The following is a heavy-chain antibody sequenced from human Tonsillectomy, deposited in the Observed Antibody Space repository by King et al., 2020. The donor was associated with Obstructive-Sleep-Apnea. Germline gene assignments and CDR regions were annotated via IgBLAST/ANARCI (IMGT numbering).Heavy chain of an antibody. V-gene: IGHV3-7*03. D-gene: IGHD2-2*01. CDR1: GFTFSSSW. CDR2: IKQDGSEK. J-gene: IGHJ4*02. Sequence: EVQLVESGGGLVQPGGSLRLSCAASGFTFSSSWMSWVRQAPGKGLEWVANIKQDGSEKYYVDSVTGRFTISRDNAKNSLYLQMNSLRAEDTAVYYCARDLYCRTIDCYQGSGVFDYWGQGSLVTVSS. CDR3: ARDLYCRTIDCYQGSGVFDY.